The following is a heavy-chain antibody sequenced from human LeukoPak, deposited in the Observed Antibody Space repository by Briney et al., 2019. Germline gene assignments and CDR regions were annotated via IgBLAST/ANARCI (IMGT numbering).Heavy chain of an antibody. J-gene: IGHJ4*02. D-gene: IGHD6-13*01. CDR3: AKDQRWGSSWRNPLDY. V-gene: IGHV3-30*02. Sequence: PGGSLRLSCAASGFTFSSYGMHWVRQAPGKGLEWVAFIRYDGSNKYYADSVKGRFTISRDNSKNTLYLQMNSLRAEDTAVYYCAKDQRWGSSWRNPLDYLGQGTLVTVSS. CDR2: IRYDGSNK. CDR1: GFTFSSYG.